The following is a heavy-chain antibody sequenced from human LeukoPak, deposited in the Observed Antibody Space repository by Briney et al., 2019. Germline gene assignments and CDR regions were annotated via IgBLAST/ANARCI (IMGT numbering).Heavy chain of an antibody. CDR2: IYYSGGT. Sequence: PTETLSLTCTVSGGSISNYYWSWIRQPPGKGLEWIGYIYYSGGTNYNPSLKSRVTISVDTSKNQFSLRLSSVTAADTAVYYCARQLRSGGSYGFDIWGQGTMVTVSS. J-gene: IGHJ3*02. CDR1: GGSISNYY. V-gene: IGHV4-59*08. CDR3: ARQLRSGGSYGFDI. D-gene: IGHD2-15*01.